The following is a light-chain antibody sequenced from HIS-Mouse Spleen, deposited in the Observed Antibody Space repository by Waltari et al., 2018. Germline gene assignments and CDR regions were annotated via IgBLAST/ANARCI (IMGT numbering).Light chain of an antibody. CDR3: QSYDSSNHVV. CDR2: EDN. J-gene: IGLJ2*01. V-gene: IGLV6-57*02. Sequence: NFMLTQPHSVSESPGKTVTISCPGSSGSIASNYVQWYQQRPGSAPTTVIYEDNQRPSGVPDRFSGSIDSSSNSASLTISGLKTEDEADYYCQSYDSSNHVVFGGGTKLTVL. CDR1: SGSIASNY.